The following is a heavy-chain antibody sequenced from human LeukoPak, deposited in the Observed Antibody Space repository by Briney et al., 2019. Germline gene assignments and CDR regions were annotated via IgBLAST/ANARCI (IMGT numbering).Heavy chain of an antibody. CDR1: GGSFSGYY. CDR3: ARLGFGFWSGYYTDY. CDR2: INHSGST. Sequence: SETLSLTCAVYGGSFSGYYWSWIRQPPGKGLEWIGEINHSGSTNYNPSLKSRVTMSVDTSKNQFSLELSSVTAADTAVYYCARLGFGFWSGYYTDYWGQGTLVTVSS. J-gene: IGHJ4*02. D-gene: IGHD3-3*01. V-gene: IGHV4-34*01.